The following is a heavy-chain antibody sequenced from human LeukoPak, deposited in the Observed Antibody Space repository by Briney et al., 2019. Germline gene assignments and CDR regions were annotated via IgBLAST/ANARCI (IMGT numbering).Heavy chain of an antibody. CDR3: ARVDDLDAFDI. D-gene: IGHD2-2*03. J-gene: IGHJ3*02. CDR2: IKLDGSEK. V-gene: IGHV3-7*03. Sequence: GGSLRLSCAASGFTFSSYAMSWVRQAPGKGLEWVANIKLDGSEKNYVDSVKGRFTISRDNTKNSLYLQMNSLRAEDTAVFYCARVDDLDAFDIWGQGTMVTVSS. CDR1: GFTFSSYA.